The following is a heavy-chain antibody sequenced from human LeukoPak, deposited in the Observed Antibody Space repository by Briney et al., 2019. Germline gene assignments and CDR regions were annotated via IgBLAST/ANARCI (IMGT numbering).Heavy chain of an antibody. CDR2: IYYSGST. D-gene: IGHD4-11*01. J-gene: IGHJ4*02. CDR3: ARGHNNYAY. CDR1: GGSISSYY. Sequence: SETLSLTCTVSGGSISSYYWSWIRQPPGKGLEWIGYIYYSGSTNYNPSLKSRVTISVDTSNNQFSLKVSSVTAADTAVYYCARGHNNYAYWGQGTLVTVSS. V-gene: IGHV4-59*01.